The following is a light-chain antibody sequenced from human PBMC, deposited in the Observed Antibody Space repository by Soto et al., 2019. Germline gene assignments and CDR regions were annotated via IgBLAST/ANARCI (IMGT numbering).Light chain of an antibody. Sequence: EIVMTQTPATLSVSPGERATLSCRASQSVGSNLAWYQQKPGQAPRLLFYDASTRATGIPARFIGSGSGTEFTLTISSLQSEDFAVYYCQHYHGWPITLGQGTRLEI. J-gene: IGKJ5*01. CDR2: DAS. CDR3: QHYHGWPIT. CDR1: QSVGSN. V-gene: IGKV3-15*01.